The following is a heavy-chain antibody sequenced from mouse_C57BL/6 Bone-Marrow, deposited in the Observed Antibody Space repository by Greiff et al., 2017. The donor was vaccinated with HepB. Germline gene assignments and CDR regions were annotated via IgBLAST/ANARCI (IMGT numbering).Heavy chain of an antibody. CDR2: IDPNSGGT. Sequence: VQLQQSDAELVKPGASVKISCKVSGYTFTSYWMHWVKQRPGRGLEWIGRIDPNSGGTKYNEKFKSKATLTVDKPSSTAYMQLSSLTSEDSAVYYCARSFITTVVRESYFDYWGQGTTLTVSS. CDR1: GYTFTSYW. CDR3: ARSFITTVVRESYFDY. J-gene: IGHJ2*01. V-gene: IGHV1-72*01. D-gene: IGHD1-1*01.